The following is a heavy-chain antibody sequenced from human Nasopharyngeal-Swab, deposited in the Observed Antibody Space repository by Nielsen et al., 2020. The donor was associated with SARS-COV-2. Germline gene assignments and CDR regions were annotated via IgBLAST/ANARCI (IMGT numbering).Heavy chain of an antibody. D-gene: IGHD1-26*01. Sequence: WIRQPPGKGLEWIGYIYYSGSTYYNPSLKSRVTISVDTSKNQFSLKLSSVTAADTAVYYCARDGGGSYYDSEYFQHWGQGTLVTVSS. J-gene: IGHJ1*01. CDR2: IYYSGST. V-gene: IGHV4-31*02. CDR3: ARDGGGSYYDSEYFQH.